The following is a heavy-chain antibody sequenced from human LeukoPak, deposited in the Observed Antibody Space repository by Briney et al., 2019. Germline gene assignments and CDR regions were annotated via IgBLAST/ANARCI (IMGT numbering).Heavy chain of an antibody. V-gene: IGHV4-59*08. D-gene: IGHD3-22*01. J-gene: IGHJ6*03. Sequence: SETLSLTCAVSGDSISNFYWSWIRQPPGKGLEWIGYIYYSGSTNYNPSLKSRVTISVDTSKNQFSLKLSSVTAADTAVYYCARHHYDRDYYYYYYMDVWGKGTTVTISS. CDR3: ARHHYDRDYYYYYYMDV. CDR1: GDSISNFY. CDR2: IYYSGST.